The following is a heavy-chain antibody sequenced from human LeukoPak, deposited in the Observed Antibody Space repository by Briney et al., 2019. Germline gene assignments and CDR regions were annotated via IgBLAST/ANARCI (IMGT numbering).Heavy chain of an antibody. V-gene: IGHV4-34*01. D-gene: IGHD5-18*01. CDR1: GFTFSNAW. CDR2: INHSGST. CDR3: ARGGRSVGRYSYGSGLGY. J-gene: IGHJ4*02. Sequence: PGGSLRLSCAASGFTFSNAWMSWVRQAPGKGLEWIGEINHSGSTNYNPSLKSRVTISVDTSKNQFSLKLSSVTAADTAVYYCARGGRSVGRYSYGSGLGYWGQGTLVTVSS.